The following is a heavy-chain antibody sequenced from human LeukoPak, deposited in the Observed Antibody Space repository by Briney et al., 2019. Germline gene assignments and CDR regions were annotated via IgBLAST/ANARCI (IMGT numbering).Heavy chain of an antibody. Sequence: GGSLRLSCAASGLTFSSCNMNWVRQAPGKGLEWVGRIKSKTDGGTTDYAAPVKGRFTISRDDSEKTLSLQMNSLKSEDTAVYYCTQGGTKAYSWGQGTLVTVSS. D-gene: IGHD3-16*01. J-gene: IGHJ4*02. CDR1: GLTFSSCN. CDR3: TQGGTKAYS. CDR2: IKSKTDGGTT. V-gene: IGHV3-15*01.